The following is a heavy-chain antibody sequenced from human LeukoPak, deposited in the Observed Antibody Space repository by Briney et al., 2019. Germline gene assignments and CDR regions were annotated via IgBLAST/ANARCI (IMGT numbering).Heavy chain of an antibody. CDR1: GASITSYY. CDR2: IYASGST. D-gene: IGHD5-24*01. Sequence: SETLSLTCTVSGASITSYYWSWIRQPAGKGLEWIGRIYASGSTTYNPSLKSRVTMAVDTSKTQFSLKLSSVTAADTAVYYCARSGKEMAGYFDYWGQGTLVTVSS. CDR3: ARSGKEMAGYFDY. J-gene: IGHJ4*02. V-gene: IGHV4-4*07.